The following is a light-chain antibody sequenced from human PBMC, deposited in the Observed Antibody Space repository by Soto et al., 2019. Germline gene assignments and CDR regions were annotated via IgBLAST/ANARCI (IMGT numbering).Light chain of an antibody. V-gene: IGKV3-11*01. CDR1: QSVSNY. CDR2: DVS. J-gene: IGKJ2*01. Sequence: EIVLTQSPATLSLSPGERATLSCRASQSVSNYLAWYQQKPGQAPRLLISDVSHRATDIPARFSGSGSGSDFTLTISSLQHDDCLVYYSHQRSDWPLYTFGQGTKLEIK. CDR3: HQRSDWPLYT.